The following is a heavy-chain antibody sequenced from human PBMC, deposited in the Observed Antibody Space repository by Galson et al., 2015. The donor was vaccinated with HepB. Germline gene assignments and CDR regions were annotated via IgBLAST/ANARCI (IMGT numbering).Heavy chain of an antibody. Sequence: SLRLSCAASGFAFSDYYMSWIRQAPGKGLEWISYITTTSTYKNYADSVRGRFTISRDNARNILFLQMNSLRAEDTAVYYCALDYSGSGRFSGKFDYWGQGSLVTVSS. CDR3: ALDYSGSGRFSGKFDY. J-gene: IGHJ4*02. V-gene: IGHV3-11*03. CDR2: ITTTSTYK. D-gene: IGHD3-10*01. CDR1: GFAFSDYY.